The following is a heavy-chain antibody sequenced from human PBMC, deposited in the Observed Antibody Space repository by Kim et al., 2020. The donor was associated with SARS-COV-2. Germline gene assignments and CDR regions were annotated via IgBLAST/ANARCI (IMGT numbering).Heavy chain of an antibody. Sequence: GESLNISCKGSGYSFTSYWIGWVRQMPGKGLEWMGIIYPGDSDTRYSPSFQGQVTIPADKSISTAYLQWSSLKASDTAMYYCARHGDIVVVPAAIGEGDYGMDVWGQGTTVTVSS. J-gene: IGHJ6*02. D-gene: IGHD2-2*01. CDR1: GYSFTSYW. CDR2: IYPGDSDT. V-gene: IGHV5-51*01. CDR3: ARHGDIVVVPAAIGEGDYGMDV.